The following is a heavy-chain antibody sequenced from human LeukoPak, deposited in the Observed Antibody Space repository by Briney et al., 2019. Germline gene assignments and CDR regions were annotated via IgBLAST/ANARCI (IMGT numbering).Heavy chain of an antibody. V-gene: IGHV1-69*13. Sequence: SVKVSCKASGGTFSSYAISWVRQAPGQGLEWMGGIIPIFGTANYAQKFQGRVTITADESTSTAYMELSSLRSEDTAVYYCARVRKMAAAGRGWFDPWGQGTLVTVSS. CDR3: ARVRKMAAAGRGWFDP. D-gene: IGHD6-13*01. CDR1: GGTFSSYA. CDR2: IIPIFGTA. J-gene: IGHJ5*02.